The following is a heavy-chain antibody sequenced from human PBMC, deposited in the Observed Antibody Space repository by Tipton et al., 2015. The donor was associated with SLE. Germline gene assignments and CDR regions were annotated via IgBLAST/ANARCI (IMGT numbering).Heavy chain of an antibody. CDR2: ALYSGST. D-gene: IGHD3-16*01. CDR1: GGSFSSYY. V-gene: IGHV4-59*01. Sequence: TLSLTCTVSGGSFSSYYWSWIRQPPGKGLEWIGYALYSGSTNYNPSLKSRVTISVDTSKNQFSLKLSSVTAADTAIYYCARDRPAFVGYYYGMDVWGQGTTVTVSS. CDR3: ARDRPAFVGYYYGMDV. J-gene: IGHJ6*02.